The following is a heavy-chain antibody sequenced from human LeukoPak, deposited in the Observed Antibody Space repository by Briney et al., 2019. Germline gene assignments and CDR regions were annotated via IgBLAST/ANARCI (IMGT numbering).Heavy chain of an antibody. CDR2: ISYDGSNK. Sequence: PGRSLRLSCAASGFTFSSYAMHWVRQAPGKGLEWVAVISYDGSNKYYADSVKGRFTLSRDNSKNTLFLQMNSLRAEDTAVYFCARDCLVCRGGRRPGCMDVWGKGTTVTVSS. V-gene: IGHV3-30*04. CDR3: ARDCLVCRGGRRPGCMDV. CDR1: GFTFSSYA. J-gene: IGHJ6*04. D-gene: IGHD6-6*01.